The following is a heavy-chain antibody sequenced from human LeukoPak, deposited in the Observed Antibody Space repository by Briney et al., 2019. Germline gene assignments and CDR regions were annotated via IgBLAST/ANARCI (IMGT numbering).Heavy chain of an antibody. CDR1: GDSITYF. D-gene: IGHD1/OR15-1a*01. V-gene: IGHV4/OR15-8*01. Sequence: SETLSLTCDVSGDSITYFWSWVRQPPGQGLEWIGEIDDGGTTNYNPSLRSRVTMSVDKSKNQFSLKLTSVTAADTAVYYCARQKWEQQGRDYYFNGLDVWGPGSTVIVSS. CDR2: IDDGGTT. J-gene: IGHJ6*02. CDR3: ARQKWEQQGRDYYFNGLDV.